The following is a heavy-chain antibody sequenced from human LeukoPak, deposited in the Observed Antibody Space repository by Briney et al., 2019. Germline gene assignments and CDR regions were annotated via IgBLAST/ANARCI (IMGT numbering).Heavy chain of an antibody. Sequence: SQTLSLTCTVSGGSISSGDYYWSWIRQPPGKGLEWIGYIYYSGSTYYNPSLKSRVTISVDTSKNQFSLKLSSVTAADTAVYYCARWGQVATIDLDYWGQGTLVTVSS. CDR1: GGSISSGDYY. D-gene: IGHD5-12*01. CDR2: IYYSGST. V-gene: IGHV4-30-4*01. J-gene: IGHJ4*02. CDR3: ARWGQVATIDLDY.